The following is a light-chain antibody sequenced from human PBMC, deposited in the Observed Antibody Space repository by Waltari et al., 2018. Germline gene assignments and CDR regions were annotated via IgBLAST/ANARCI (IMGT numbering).Light chain of an antibody. V-gene: IGLV2-8*01. J-gene: IGLJ2*01. CDR2: EVS. CDR3: TSYASSNSVV. Sequence: QSALTQPPSPSGSPGQSVTISCTRTSSAVGLYNYVSWYQQHPGKAPKLMLYEVSKRPSGVPDRCSGSKSGNTASLTVSGLQAEDEADYYCTSYASSNSVVFGGGTKLTVL. CDR1: SSAVGLYNY.